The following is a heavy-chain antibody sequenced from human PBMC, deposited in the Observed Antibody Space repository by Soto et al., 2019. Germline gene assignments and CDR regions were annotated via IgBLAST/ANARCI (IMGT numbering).Heavy chain of an antibody. CDR1: GYSISSGYY. J-gene: IGHJ4*02. CDR2: IYHSGST. D-gene: IGHD1-1*01. Sequence: SETLTLTCAVSGYSISSGYYWGWIRQPPGKGLEWIGSIYHSGSTYYNPSLKSRVTISVDTSKNQFSLKLSSVTAADTAVYYCARDLGTGTPNYFDYWGQGTLVTVSS. V-gene: IGHV4-38-2*02. CDR3: ARDLGTGTPNYFDY.